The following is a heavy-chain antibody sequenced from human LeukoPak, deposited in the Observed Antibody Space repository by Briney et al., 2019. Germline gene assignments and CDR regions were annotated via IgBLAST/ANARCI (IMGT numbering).Heavy chain of an antibody. CDR2: ISSSAGTI. CDR1: GFTFSSYE. CDR3: ARGAPSGILSSPFDY. D-gene: IGHD3-9*01. V-gene: IGHV3-48*03. J-gene: IGHJ4*02. Sequence: GGSLRLSCAASGFTFSSYEMNWVRQAPGKGLEWVSYISSSAGTIYYADSVKGRFTISRDNAKNSLYLQMNSLTAEDTALYYRARGAPSGILSSPFDYWGQGTLVTVSS.